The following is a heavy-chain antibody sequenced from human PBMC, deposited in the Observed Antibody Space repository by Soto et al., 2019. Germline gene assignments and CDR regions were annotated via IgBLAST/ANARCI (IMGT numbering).Heavy chain of an antibody. J-gene: IGHJ4*02. CDR3: AKEDDYYGSSGYYPALHFYY. CDR1: GFTFSSYA. V-gene: IGHV3-23*01. CDR2: ISGSGGST. D-gene: IGHD3-22*01. Sequence: GGSLRLSCAASGFTFSSYAMSWVRQAPGKGLEWVSAISGSGGSTYYADSVKGRFTISRDNSKNTLYLQMNSLRAEDTAVYYCAKEDDYYGSSGYYPALHFYYWGQGTLVTVSS.